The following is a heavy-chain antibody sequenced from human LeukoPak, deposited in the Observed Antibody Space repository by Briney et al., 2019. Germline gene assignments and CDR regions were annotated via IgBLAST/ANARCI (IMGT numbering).Heavy chain of an antibody. CDR3: ARVGYYDFWSGYSAFDY. CDR2: ISAYNGNT. Sequence: ASVKVSCKASGYTFTSYGISWVRQAHGQGLEWMGWISAYNGNTNYAQKLQGRVTMTTDTSTSTAYMEQRSLRSDDTAVYYCARVGYYDFWSGYSAFDYWGQGTLVTVSS. V-gene: IGHV1-18*01. J-gene: IGHJ4*02. CDR1: GYTFTSYG. D-gene: IGHD3-3*01.